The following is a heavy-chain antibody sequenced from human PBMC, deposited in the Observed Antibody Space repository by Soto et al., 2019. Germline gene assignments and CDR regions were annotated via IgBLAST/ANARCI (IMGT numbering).Heavy chain of an antibody. Sequence: PGGSLRLSCAASGFTFSSYGMHWVRQAPGKGLEWVAVIWYDGSNKYYADSVKGRFTISRDNSKNTLYLQMNSLRAEDTAVYYCASQEYDFWSGYQGSYYYYGMDVWGQGTTVTVSS. CDR2: IWYDGSNK. CDR3: ASQEYDFWSGYQGSYYYYGMDV. J-gene: IGHJ6*02. CDR1: GFTFSSYG. D-gene: IGHD3-3*01. V-gene: IGHV3-33*01.